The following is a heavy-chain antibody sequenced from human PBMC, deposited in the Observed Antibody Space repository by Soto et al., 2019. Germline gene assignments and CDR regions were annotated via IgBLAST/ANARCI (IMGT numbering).Heavy chain of an antibody. V-gene: IGHV4-59*01. Sequence: SETLSLTCTVSGGSISSYYWSWIRQPPGKGLEWIGYIYYSGSTNYNPSLKSRVTISVDTSKNQFSLKLSSVTAADTAVYYCARSYYYDSSGHLGDFDYWGQGTLVTVSS. D-gene: IGHD3-22*01. J-gene: IGHJ4*02. CDR3: ARSYYYDSSGHLGDFDY. CDR1: GGSISSYY. CDR2: IYYSGST.